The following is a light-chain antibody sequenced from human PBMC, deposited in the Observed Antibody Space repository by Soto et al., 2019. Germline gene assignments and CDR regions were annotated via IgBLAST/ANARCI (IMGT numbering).Light chain of an antibody. CDR1: QTLSNSF. V-gene: IGKV3-20*01. CDR3: QQYGTSEII. J-gene: IGKJ5*01. Sequence: EIVFTQSPGTLALSPGERATLSCGASQTLSNSFIAWYQQKPGQAPRLLIYDTSSRATGVPDRYSASGSGTDFTLTISRLEPEDFAVFFCQQYGTSEIIFGQGTRLEIK. CDR2: DTS.